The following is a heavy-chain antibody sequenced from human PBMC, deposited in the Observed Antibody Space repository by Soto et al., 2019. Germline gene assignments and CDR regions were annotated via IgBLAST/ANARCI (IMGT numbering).Heavy chain of an antibody. J-gene: IGHJ4*02. CDR3: TKDRVADGIYSFDS. Sequence: PGGSLRLSCAASGFSFRDYSMNWVRQAPGKGLEWVAFIDLGDTKRDYRDSVKGRFIVSKDKSKKTVYLQMNSLRVEDTAIYYCTKDRVADGIYSFDSWGQGALVTVSS. V-gene: IGHV3-23*03. D-gene: IGHD2-15*01. CDR1: GFSFRDYS. CDR2: IDLGDTKR.